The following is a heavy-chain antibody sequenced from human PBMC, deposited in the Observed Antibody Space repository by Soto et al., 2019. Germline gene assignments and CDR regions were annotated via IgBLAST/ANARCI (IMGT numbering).Heavy chain of an antibody. V-gene: IGHV3-30-3*01. CDR2: ISYDGSNK. CDR1: GFTFSSYA. Sequence: QVQLVESGGGVVQPGRSLRLSCAASGFTFSSYAMHWVRQAPGKGLEWVAVISYDGSNKYYADSVKGRFTISRDNSKNTLYLQMNSLRAEDTAVYYCARGVQGLIAVAGTLLYWGQGTLVTVSS. J-gene: IGHJ4*02. D-gene: IGHD6-19*01. CDR3: ARGVQGLIAVAGTLLY.